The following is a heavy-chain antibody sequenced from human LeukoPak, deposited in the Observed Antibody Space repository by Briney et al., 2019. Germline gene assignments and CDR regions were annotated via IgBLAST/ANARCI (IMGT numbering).Heavy chain of an antibody. CDR3: ATSFYGDDVY. V-gene: IGHV3-30*04. D-gene: IGHD4-17*01. J-gene: IGHJ4*02. Sequence: GGSLRLSCAASGFTFSSYAIHWVRQAPGKGLDWVVVISYDGKNKYYADSVKGRFTISRDNAKNSLYLQMNSLRAEDTAVYYCATSFYGDDVYWGQGTLVTVSS. CDR2: ISYDGKNK. CDR1: GFTFSSYA.